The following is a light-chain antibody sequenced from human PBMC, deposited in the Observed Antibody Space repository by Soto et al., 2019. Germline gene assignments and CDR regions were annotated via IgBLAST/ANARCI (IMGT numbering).Light chain of an antibody. CDR3: SSYTSSSTPYV. Sequence: QSALTQPASVSGSPGQSITISCTGTSSDVGGYDYVSWYQLHPGKAPKLMVFEVSNRPSGVSYRFSGSKSGNTASLTISGLQAEDEADYYCSSYTSSSTPYVFGTGTKVTVL. V-gene: IGLV2-14*01. J-gene: IGLJ1*01. CDR1: SSDVGGYDY. CDR2: EVS.